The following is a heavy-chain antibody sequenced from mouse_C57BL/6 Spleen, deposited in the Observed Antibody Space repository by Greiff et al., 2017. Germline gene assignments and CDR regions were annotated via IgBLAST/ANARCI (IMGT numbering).Heavy chain of an antibody. V-gene: IGHV5-4*01. Sequence: EVLLVESGGGLVKPGGSLKLSCAASGFTFSSYAMSWVRQTPEKRLEWVATISDGGSYTYYPDNVKGRFTISRDNAKNNLYLQRSHLKSEDTAMYYCARDHDYWFAYWGQGTLVTVSA. J-gene: IGHJ3*01. CDR1: GFTFSSYA. CDR2: ISDGGSYT. CDR3: ARDHDYWFAY. D-gene: IGHD2-4*01.